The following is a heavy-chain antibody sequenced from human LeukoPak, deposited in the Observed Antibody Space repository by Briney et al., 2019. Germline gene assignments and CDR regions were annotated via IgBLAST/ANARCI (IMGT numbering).Heavy chain of an antibody. J-gene: IGHJ4*02. Sequence: GGSLRLSCAASGFTFSGYAMHWVRQAPGKGLEWVAIVSNDGSNKYYADSVKGRFTISRDNSKNTLYLQMSSLRAEDTAVYYCAKDRTGIVGATAFDYWGQGTLVTVSS. CDR2: VSNDGSNK. CDR1: GFTFSGYA. V-gene: IGHV3-30-3*01. CDR3: AKDRTGIVGATAFDY. D-gene: IGHD1-26*01.